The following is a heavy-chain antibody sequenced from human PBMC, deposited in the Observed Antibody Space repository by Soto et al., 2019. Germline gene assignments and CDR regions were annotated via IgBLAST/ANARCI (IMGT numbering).Heavy chain of an antibody. CDR1: GYTFTSYA. V-gene: IGHV1-3*01. CDR3: ARRADVDAFDI. CDR2: INAGNGDT. J-gene: IGHJ3*02. Sequence: ASVKVSCKDSGYTFTSYAIDWVRQAPGQRLEWMGWINAGNGDTKYSQKFQGRVTITRDTSASTAYMELSSLRSEDTAVYYCARRADVDAFDIWGQGTMVTVSS.